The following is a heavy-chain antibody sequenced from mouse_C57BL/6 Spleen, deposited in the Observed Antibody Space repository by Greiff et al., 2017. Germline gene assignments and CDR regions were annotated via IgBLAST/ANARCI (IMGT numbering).Heavy chain of an antibody. J-gene: IGHJ2*01. Sequence: QVQLQQPGAELVKPGASVKLSCKASGYTFTSYWMQWVKQRPGQGLEWIGEIDPSDSYTNYNQKFKGKATLTVDTSSSTAYMQLSSLTSEDSAVYYCARKGGYGNYYFDYWGQGTTLTVSS. V-gene: IGHV1-50*01. D-gene: IGHD2-1*01. CDR2: IDPSDSYT. CDR1: GYTFTSYW. CDR3: ARKGGYGNYYFDY.